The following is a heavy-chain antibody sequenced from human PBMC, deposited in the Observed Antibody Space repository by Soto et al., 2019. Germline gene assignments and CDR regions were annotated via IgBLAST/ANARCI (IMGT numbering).Heavy chain of an antibody. Sequence: WGSLRLSCAASGFTFSSYSMNWVRQAPGKGLEWVSYISSSSSIIYYADSVKGRFTISRDDAKNSLFLQMHSLRDEDTAVYYCAKDPQGYCSSTTCYRHYNYGMDVGGQGTSVTVSS. CDR2: ISSSSSII. CDR3: AKDPQGYCSSTTCYRHYNYGMDV. V-gene: IGHV3-48*02. D-gene: IGHD2-2*01. CDR1: GFTFSSYS. J-gene: IGHJ6*02.